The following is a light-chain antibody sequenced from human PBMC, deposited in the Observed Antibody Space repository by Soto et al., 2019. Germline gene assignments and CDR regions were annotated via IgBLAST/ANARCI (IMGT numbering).Light chain of an antibody. J-gene: IGLJ6*01. CDR2: EAD. V-gene: IGLV2-23*02. CDR1: NNDVGGYNL. CDR3: CSFAGGATFV. Sequence: QSALTQPASVSGSPGQSITISCSGTNNDVGGYNLVSWYQQQPGKAPKLVIYEADKRPSGVSARFSGSRSGNMASLTISALQPEDEAEYSCCSFAGGATFVFGTGTKVTVL.